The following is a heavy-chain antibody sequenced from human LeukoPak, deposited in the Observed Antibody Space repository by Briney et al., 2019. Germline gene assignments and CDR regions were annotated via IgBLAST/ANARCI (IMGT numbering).Heavy chain of an antibody. CDR2: VYYSGST. CDR1: GVSISSGGYY. CDR3: ARAAGYGGNSGFDY. Sequence: PSETLSLTCTVSGVSISSGGYYWSWIRQHPGKGLEWIGYVYYSGSTYYNPSLKSRVTISVDTSKNQFSLKLSSVTAADTAVYYCARAAGYGGNSGFDYWGQGTLVTVSS. V-gene: IGHV4-31*03. D-gene: IGHD4-23*01. J-gene: IGHJ4*02.